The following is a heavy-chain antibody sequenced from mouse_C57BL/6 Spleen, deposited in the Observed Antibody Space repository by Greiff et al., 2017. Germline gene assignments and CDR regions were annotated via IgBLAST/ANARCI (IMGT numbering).Heavy chain of an antibody. V-gene: IGHV2-2*01. CDR2: IWSGGST. CDR3: ARNRNYFDY. Sequence: QVQLQQSGPGLVQPSQSLSITCTVSGFSLTSYGVHWVRQSPGKGLEWLGVIWSGGSTDYNAAFISRLSISKDNSKSQVFFKMNSLQAADTAIYYCARNRNYFDYWGQGTTLTVAS. CDR1: GFSLTSYG. J-gene: IGHJ2*01.